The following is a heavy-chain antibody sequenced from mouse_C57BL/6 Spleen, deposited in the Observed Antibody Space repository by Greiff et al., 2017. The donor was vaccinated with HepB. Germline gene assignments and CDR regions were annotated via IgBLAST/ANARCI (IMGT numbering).Heavy chain of an antibody. CDR3: ARGPDRGAMDY. CDR2: IDPSDSET. Sequence: QVQLKQPGAELVRPGSSVKLSCKASGYTFTSYWMHWVKQRPIQGLEWIGNIDPSDSETHYNQKFKDKATLTVDKSSSTSYMQLSSLTSEESAVYYCARGPDRGAMDYWGQGTSVTVSS. CDR1: GYTFTSYW. V-gene: IGHV1-52*01. J-gene: IGHJ4*01.